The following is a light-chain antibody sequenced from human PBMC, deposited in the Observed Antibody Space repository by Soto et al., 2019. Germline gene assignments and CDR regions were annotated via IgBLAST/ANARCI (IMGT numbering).Light chain of an antibody. CDR2: GPS. Sequence: EIVLTQSPGTLSLSPGERATLSCRASQTISSSYLAWYQQKPGQAPRLLIYGPSSRATGIPDRFSASGSGTDFTLTISRLEPDDFAVYYCHQYIQSPWTFGQGTKVEIK. V-gene: IGKV3-20*01. CDR3: HQYIQSPWT. CDR1: QTISSSY. J-gene: IGKJ1*01.